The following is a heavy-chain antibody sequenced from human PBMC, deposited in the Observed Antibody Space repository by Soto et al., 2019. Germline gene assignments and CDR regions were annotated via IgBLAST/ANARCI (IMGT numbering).Heavy chain of an antibody. J-gene: IGHJ4*02. V-gene: IGHV3-23*01. D-gene: IGHD4-17*01. CDR2: ISGSGGST. CDR3: AKGTTSYYGDLSYYFDY. Sequence: LGGSLRRSCAASGFTFSSYAMSLFRHAPWNGLEWVSAISGSGGSTYYADSVKGRFTISRDNSKNTLYLQMNSLRAEDTAVYYCAKGTTSYYGDLSYYFDYWGQGTLVTVSS. CDR1: GFTFSSYA.